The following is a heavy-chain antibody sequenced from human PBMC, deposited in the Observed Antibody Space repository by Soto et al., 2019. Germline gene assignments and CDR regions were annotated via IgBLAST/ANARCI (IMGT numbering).Heavy chain of an antibody. CDR3: ASRLAAAGTGPIM. CDR2: IYYIGST. Sequence: SETLSLTCTVSGGSISSYCWCWIRQRPGKGMEWSGYIYYIGSTYYNPSLKSRVTISVDTSKNQFSLKLSSVTAADTAVYYCASRLAAAGTGPIMWGQGTLVTVSS. CDR1: GGSISSYC. J-gene: IGHJ4*02. V-gene: IGHV4-59*06. D-gene: IGHD6-13*01.